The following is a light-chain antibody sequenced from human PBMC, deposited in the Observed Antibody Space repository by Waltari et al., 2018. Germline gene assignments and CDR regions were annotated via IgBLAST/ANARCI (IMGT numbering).Light chain of an antibody. V-gene: IGLV2-23*02. CDR2: EVS. J-gene: IGLJ2*01. Sequence: QSALTQPASVSGSPGQSITISCTGTSSDVGSSNLVSRYQQHPGKAPKRMIYEVSKRPSGVSNRFSGSKSGNTASLTISALQAEDEADYYCCSYAGSSTFVVFGGVTKLTVL. CDR3: CSYAGSSTFVV. CDR1: SSDVGSSNL.